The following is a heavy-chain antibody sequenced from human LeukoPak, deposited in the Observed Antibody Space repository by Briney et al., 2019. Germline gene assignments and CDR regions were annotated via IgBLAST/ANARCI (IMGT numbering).Heavy chain of an antibody. CDR2: ISWNSGST. Sequence: GGSLRLSCAASGITFSMYGMHWVRQAPGKGLEWVSGISWNSGSTAYADSVKGRFTISRDNANNSLSLLMNSLRVEDTAFYYCAKWNRQPLVKGWFDTWGQGALVIVSS. J-gene: IGHJ5*02. V-gene: IGHV3-9*01. D-gene: IGHD6-13*01. CDR3: AKWNRQPLVKGWFDT. CDR1: GITFSMYG.